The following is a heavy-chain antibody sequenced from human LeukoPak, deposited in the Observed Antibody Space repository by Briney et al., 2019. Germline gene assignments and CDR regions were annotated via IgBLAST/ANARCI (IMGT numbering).Heavy chain of an antibody. V-gene: IGHV4-61*03. CDR1: GGSISSGGYY. CDR3: ARDYIPVDV. CDR2: VYYSGST. D-gene: IGHD2-21*01. J-gene: IGHJ6*02. Sequence: PSETLSLTCTVSGGSISSGGYYWSWIRQHPGKGLEWIGYVYYSGSTNYNPSLKSRLTISVDTSKNHFSLRLNSVTAADTAVYYCARDYIPVDVWGQGTTVTVSS.